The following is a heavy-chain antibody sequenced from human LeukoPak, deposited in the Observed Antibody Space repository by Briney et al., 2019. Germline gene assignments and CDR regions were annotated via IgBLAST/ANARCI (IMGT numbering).Heavy chain of an antibody. Sequence: SQTLSLTCAVSDDSISSGAYSWNWIRQPPGTGLEWIGYIYYTGRTYYHPSLKRRVAISLDTSTKQFFLNLTSVTAADTAIYYCARAHDSSGHFYFEHWGRGALVTVSS. CDR1: DDSISSGAYS. D-gene: IGHD3-22*01. CDR2: IYYTGRT. CDR3: ARAHDSSGHFYFEH. J-gene: IGHJ4*02. V-gene: IGHV4-30-4*07.